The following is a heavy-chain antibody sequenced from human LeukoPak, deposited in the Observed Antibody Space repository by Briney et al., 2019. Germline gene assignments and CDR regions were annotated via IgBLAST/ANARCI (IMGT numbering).Heavy chain of an antibody. CDR1: GFTLSNSW. D-gene: IGHD2/OR15-2a*01. CDR2: INSDGSTT. Sequence: GGSLRLSCAASGFTLSNSWIHWVRQAPGKGLVWVSRINSDGSTTTYADSVKGRFTISRDNAKNTLYLQMNSLRAEDTAVYYCARAARADCTSPTCHSRLAPWGQGTQVTVSS. V-gene: IGHV3-74*01. J-gene: IGHJ5*02. CDR3: ARAARADCTSPTCHSRLAP.